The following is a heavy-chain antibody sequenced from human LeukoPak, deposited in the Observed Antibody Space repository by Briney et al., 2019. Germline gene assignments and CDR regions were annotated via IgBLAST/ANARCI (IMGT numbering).Heavy chain of an antibody. CDR1: GGSISSGSYY. Sequence: KTSETLSLTCTVSGGSISSGSYYWSWIRQPAGKGLEWIGRIYTSGSTNYNPSLKSRVTISVDTSKNQFSLKLSSVTAADTAVYYCAREGYYYGSGPASGFDYWGQGTLVTVSS. CDR3: AREGYYYGSGPASGFDY. D-gene: IGHD3-10*01. V-gene: IGHV4-61*02. J-gene: IGHJ4*02. CDR2: IYTSGST.